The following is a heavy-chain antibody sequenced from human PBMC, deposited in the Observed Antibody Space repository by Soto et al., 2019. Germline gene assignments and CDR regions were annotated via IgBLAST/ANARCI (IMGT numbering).Heavy chain of an antibody. D-gene: IGHD2-21*02. Sequence: QVQLQQWGAGLLKPSETLSLTCAVYGGAFSGYYWSWMRQPPGQGLEWIGEINNSGSTNYNPSLKSRVTISVDTSKNQFSLKLSSVTAADTAVYYCASRANCGGDCYLIIFDSWGQGTLVTFSS. CDR3: ASRANCGGDCYLIIFDS. J-gene: IGHJ4*02. CDR2: INNSGST. V-gene: IGHV4-34*01. CDR1: GGAFSGYY.